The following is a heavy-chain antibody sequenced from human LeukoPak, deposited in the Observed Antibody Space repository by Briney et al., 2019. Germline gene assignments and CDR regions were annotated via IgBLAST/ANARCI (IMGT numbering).Heavy chain of an antibody. D-gene: IGHD6-19*01. J-gene: IGHJ4*02. CDR2: SGYSGST. Sequence: SETLSLTCTVSGFTISCSNYYWGWIRQPPGQGLEWIGNSGYSGSTYYNPSHKSRVTITVDTSKNQCSLKLSSVTAADTAVYYCASPRLGVASTQPFDYWGQGTLVTVSS. CDR1: GFTISCSNYY. V-gene: IGHV4-39*01. CDR3: ASPRLGVASTQPFDY.